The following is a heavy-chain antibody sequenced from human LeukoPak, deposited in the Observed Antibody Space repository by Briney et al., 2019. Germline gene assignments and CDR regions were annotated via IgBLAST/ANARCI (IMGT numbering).Heavy chain of an antibody. D-gene: IGHD6-13*01. CDR2: IKQDGSEK. J-gene: IGHJ6*03. V-gene: IGHV3-7*01. CDR3: ARVGSSSWYDYYYYMDV. Sequence: GGSLRLSCAASGFTFSSYWMSWVRQAPGKGLEWVANIKQDGSEKYYVDSVKGRFTISRDNAKNSLYLQMNSLRAEDTAVYYCARVGSSSWYDYYYYMDVWGKGTTVTVSS. CDR1: GFTFSSYW.